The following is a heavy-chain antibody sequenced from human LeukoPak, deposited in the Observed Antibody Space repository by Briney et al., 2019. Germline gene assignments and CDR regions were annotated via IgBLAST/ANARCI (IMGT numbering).Heavy chain of an antibody. V-gene: IGHV3-48*03. CDR2: ISSSGGII. CDR1: GFTFSSYE. Sequence: GGSLRLSCAASGFTFSSYEMNWVRQAPGKGLEWVSYISSSGGIIYYADSVKGRFTISRDNAKNSLYLQMNSLRAEDTAVYYCARDPSLDYSSGWYPIDYWGQGTLVTVSS. CDR3: ARDPSLDYSSGWYPIDY. J-gene: IGHJ4*02. D-gene: IGHD6-19*01.